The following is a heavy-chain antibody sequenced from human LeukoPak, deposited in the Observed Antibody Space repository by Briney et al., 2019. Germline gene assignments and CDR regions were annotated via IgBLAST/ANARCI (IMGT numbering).Heavy chain of an antibody. V-gene: IGHV4-39*07. D-gene: IGHD1-26*01. CDR1: GGSISSSYYY. CDR2: IYYSGST. J-gene: IGHJ5*02. Sequence: SETLSLTCTVSGGSISSSYYYWGWIRQPPGKGLEWIGSIYYSGSTYYNPPLKSRVTISVDTSKNQFSLRLNSVTAADTAVYYCARSRAFNSGAFDPWGQGTLVTVSS. CDR3: ARSRAFNSGAFDP.